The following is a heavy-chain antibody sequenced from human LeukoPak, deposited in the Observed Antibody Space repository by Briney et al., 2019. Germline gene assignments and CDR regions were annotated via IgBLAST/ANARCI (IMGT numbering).Heavy chain of an antibody. D-gene: IGHD2/OR15-2a*01. CDR1: GFTFSSYA. V-gene: IGHV3-30-3*02. Sequence: GRSLRLSCAASGFTFSSYAMHWVRQAPGKGLEWVAVISYDGSNKYYADSVKGRFTISRDNSKNTLYMQMNSLRAEDTAVYYCVKDYGPKPDTFFDYWGQGILVTVSS. CDR2: ISYDGSNK. CDR3: VKDYGPKPDTFFDY. J-gene: IGHJ4*02.